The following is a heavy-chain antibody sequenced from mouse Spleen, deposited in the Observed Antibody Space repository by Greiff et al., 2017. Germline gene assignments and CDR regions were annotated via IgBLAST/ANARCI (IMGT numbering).Heavy chain of an antibody. Sequence: QVTLKESGPGILQASQTLSLTCSFSGFSLSTSGMGVSWIRQPSGKGLEWLAHIYWDDDKRYNPSLKSRLTISKDTSRNQVFLKITSVDTADTATYYCARSEIGDYYGSSPFDYWGQGTTLTVSS. J-gene: IGHJ2*01. V-gene: IGHV8-12*01. CDR1: GFSLSTSGMG. D-gene: IGHD1-1*01. CDR2: IYWDDDK. CDR3: ARSEIGDYYGSSPFDY.